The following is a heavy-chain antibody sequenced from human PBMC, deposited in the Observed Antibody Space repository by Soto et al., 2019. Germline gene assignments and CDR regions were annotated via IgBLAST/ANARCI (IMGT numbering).Heavy chain of an antibody. Sequence: QGLEWMGIINPSGGSTSYAQKFQGRVTMTRDTSTSTVYMELSSLRSEDTAVYYCARDFLVQEEDGIRDVRSVSAFLVNRATDL. CDR2: INPSGGST. D-gene: IGHD3-10*02. J-gene: IGHJ2*01. CDR3: ARDFLVQEEDGIRDVRSVSAFLVNRATDL. V-gene: IGHV1-46*03.